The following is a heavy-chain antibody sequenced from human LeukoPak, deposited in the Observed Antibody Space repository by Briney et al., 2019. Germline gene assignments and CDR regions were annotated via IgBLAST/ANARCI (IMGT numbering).Heavy chain of an antibody. J-gene: IGHJ4*02. CDR2: ISAYNGNT. CDR1: GYTFTGYY. D-gene: IGHD3-22*01. V-gene: IGHV1-18*04. Sequence: ASVKVSCKASGYTFTGYYMHWVRQAPGQGLEWMGWISAYNGNTNYAQKLQGRVTMTTDTSTSTAYMELRSLRSDDTAVYYCARESFHYYDSSGYYYGYFDYWGQGTLVTVSS. CDR3: ARESFHYYDSSGYYYGYFDY.